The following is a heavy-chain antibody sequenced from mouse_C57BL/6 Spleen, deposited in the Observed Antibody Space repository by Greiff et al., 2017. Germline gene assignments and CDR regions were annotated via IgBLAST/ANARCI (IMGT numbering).Heavy chain of an antibody. Sequence: VKLMESGPGLVAPSQSLYISCTVSGFSLTSYGVDWVRQPPGKGLEWLGVIWGGGSTNYNSALMSRLGISKDNSRGQVFLKMNSLQTYDTAMYYCAEHGEYDGYPGFAYWGQGTLVTVS. J-gene: IGHJ3*01. D-gene: IGHD2-3*01. CDR2: IWGGGST. CDR3: AEHGEYDGYPGFAY. V-gene: IGHV2-9*01. CDR1: GFSLTSYG.